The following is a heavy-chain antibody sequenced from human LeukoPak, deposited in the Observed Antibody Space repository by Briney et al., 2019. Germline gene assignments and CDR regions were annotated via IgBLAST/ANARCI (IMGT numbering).Heavy chain of an antibody. J-gene: IGHJ4*02. D-gene: IGHD3-22*01. CDR1: GFTFSSYS. V-gene: IGHV3-21*01. Sequence: GGSLRLSCAASGFTFSSYSMNWVRQAPGKGLEWVSSISSSSSYIYYADSVKGRFTISRDNAKNSLYLQMNSLRAEDTAVYYCARLGVHDSSEEDYWGQGTLVTVSS. CDR3: ARLGVHDSSEEDY. CDR2: ISSSSSYI.